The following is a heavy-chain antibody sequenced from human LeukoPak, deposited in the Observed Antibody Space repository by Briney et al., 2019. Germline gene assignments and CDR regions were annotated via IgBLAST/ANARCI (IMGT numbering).Heavy chain of an antibody. CDR2: ISYDGSNK. J-gene: IGHJ3*02. Sequence: GRSLRLSCAASGFTFSSYAMHWVRQAPGKGLEWEAVISYDGSNKYYADSVKGRFTISRDNSKNTLYLQMNSLRAEDTAVYYCARSTVHAFDIWGQGTMVTVSS. D-gene: IGHD2-2*01. CDR3: ARSTVHAFDI. CDR1: GFTFSSYA. V-gene: IGHV3-30*04.